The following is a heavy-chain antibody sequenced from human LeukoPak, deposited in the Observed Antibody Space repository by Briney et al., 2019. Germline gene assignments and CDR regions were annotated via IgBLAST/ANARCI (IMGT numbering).Heavy chain of an antibody. CDR2: IYYSGST. CDR3: ARGGYYGSGNDFRFDP. CDR1: GGSISSYY. J-gene: IGHJ5*02. V-gene: IGHV4-59*01. Sequence: PSETLSLTCAVYGGSISSYYWSWIRQPPGKGLEWIGYIYYSGSTYYKPSLKSRVTISVDTSKNQFSLKLSSVTAADTAVYYCARGGYYGSGNDFRFDPWGQGTLVTVSS. D-gene: IGHD3-10*01.